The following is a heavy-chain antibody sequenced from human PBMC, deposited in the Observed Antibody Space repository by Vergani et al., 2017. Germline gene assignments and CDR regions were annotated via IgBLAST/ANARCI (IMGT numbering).Heavy chain of an antibody. Sequence: VQLVQSGGGVIQPGKSLRLSCEASGFKFGDYTMHWVRQAPGKSPEWVALISWDGGSTNYAGSVKGRFTVSRDNAKNSLYLQMNSLRAEDTAVYYCARKHISNYYDSSGYYYMGYYYGMDVWGQGTTVTVSS. D-gene: IGHD3-22*01. J-gene: IGHJ6*02. CDR1: GFKFGDYT. CDR2: ISWDGGST. V-gene: IGHV3-43*01. CDR3: ARKHISNYYDSSGYYYMGYYYGMDV.